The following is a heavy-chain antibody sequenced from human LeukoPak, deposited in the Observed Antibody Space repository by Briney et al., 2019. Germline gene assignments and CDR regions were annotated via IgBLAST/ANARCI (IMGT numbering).Heavy chain of an antibody. CDR3: ARDLRYYGSGSYRY. CDR1: GYTFTGYY. V-gene: IGHV1-2*06. CDR2: INPNSGGT. Sequence: ASVKVSCKASGYTFTGYYMHWVRQAPGQGLEWMGRINPNSGGTNYAQKFQGRVTMTRDTSISTAYMELSRLGSDDTAVYYCARDLRYYGSGSYRYWGQGTLVTVSS. J-gene: IGHJ4*02. D-gene: IGHD3-10*01.